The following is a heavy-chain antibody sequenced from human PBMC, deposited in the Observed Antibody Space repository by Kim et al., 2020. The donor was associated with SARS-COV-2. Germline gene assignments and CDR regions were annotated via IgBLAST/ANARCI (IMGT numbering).Heavy chain of an antibody. CDR1: GFTFSSYA. CDR2: ISGSGGST. V-gene: IGHV3-23*01. Sequence: GGSLRLSCAASGFTFSSYAMSWVRQAPGKGLEWVSAISGSGGSTYYADSVKGRFTISRDNSKNTLYLQMNSLRAEDTAVYYCAKDQGGGGWYNYFDYWGQGTLVTVSS. J-gene: IGHJ4*02. CDR3: AKDQGGGGWYNYFDY. D-gene: IGHD6-19*01.